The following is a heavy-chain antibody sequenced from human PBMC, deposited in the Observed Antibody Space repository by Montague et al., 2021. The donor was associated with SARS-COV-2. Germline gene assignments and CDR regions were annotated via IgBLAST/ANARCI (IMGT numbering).Heavy chain of an antibody. CDR1: GFIFSSYE. V-gene: IGHV3-48*03. CDR2: ISNSGDTE. D-gene: IGHD3-22*01. CDR3: ARAGEGYYYDSSGFLY. J-gene: IGHJ4*02. Sequence: SLRLSCAASGFIFSSYEMNWVRQAPGKGLEWVSYISNSGDTEYYADSVKGRFTISRDNAKNSLYLQMSSLRAEDTAVYYCARAGEGYYYDSSGFLYWGQGILVTVSS.